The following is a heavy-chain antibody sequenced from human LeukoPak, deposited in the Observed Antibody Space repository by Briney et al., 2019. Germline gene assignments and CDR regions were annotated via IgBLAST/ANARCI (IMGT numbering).Heavy chain of an antibody. CDR3: ARGRRYSGYDAFGY. D-gene: IGHD5-12*01. Sequence: GASVKVSCKASGYTFTSYDINWVRQATGQGLEWMGWMNPNSGNTGYAQKFKGRVTMTRNTSISTAYMELSSLRSEDTAVYYCARGRRYSGYDAFGYWGQGTLVTVSS. CDR1: GYTFTSYD. J-gene: IGHJ4*02. CDR2: MNPNSGNT. V-gene: IGHV1-8*01.